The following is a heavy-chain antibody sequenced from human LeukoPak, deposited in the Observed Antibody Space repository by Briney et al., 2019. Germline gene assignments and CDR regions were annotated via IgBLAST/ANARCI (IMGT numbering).Heavy chain of an antibody. V-gene: IGHV3-53*04. CDR3: AKAPRLLDAFDV. Sequence: GGSLRLSCAASGFTVSNDYMGWVRQAPGKGLEWVSLIYSSGRTYYIDSVRGRFTISRHTSKNTLYLQMDSLTTEDTAVYYCAKAPRLLDAFDVWGHGTMVTVSS. CDR2: IYSSGRT. D-gene: IGHD2-15*01. J-gene: IGHJ3*01. CDR1: GFTVSNDY.